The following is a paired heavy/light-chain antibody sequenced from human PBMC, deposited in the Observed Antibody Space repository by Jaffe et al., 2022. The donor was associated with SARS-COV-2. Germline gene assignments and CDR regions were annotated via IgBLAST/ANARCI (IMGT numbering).Light chain of an antibody. Sequence: EIVLTQSPGTLSLSPGEWATLSCRASQTISSRFLVWYQQKPGQAPRLLIYGASTRATGIPDRFSGFGSGTDFSLTINRLEPEDFAVYYCQHYGSSLTFGGGTKVEI. V-gene: IGKV3-20*01. J-gene: IGKJ4*01. CDR1: QTISSRF. CDR2: GAS. CDR3: QHYGSSLT.
Heavy chain of an antibody. CDR1: GDSISGGTYY. CDR3: VRDYSNNGLGYYNGMDV. CDR2: IHSSGST. J-gene: IGHJ6*02. D-gene: IGHD4-4*01. V-gene: IGHV4-61*02. Sequence: QVQLQESGPGLVKPSQTLSLTCTVSGDSISGGTYYWSWVRQPAGKGLEWIGRIHSSGSTNYNPSLKSRLTISIDTSKNQFSLWLRSVAAADTAVYYCVRDYSNNGLGYYNGMDVWGQGTTVTVSS.